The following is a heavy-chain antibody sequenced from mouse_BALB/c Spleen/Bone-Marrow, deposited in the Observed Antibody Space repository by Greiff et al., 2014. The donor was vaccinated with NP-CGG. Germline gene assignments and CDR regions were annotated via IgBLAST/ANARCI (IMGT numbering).Heavy chain of an antibody. CDR3: ARDGYGNYDYFDY. V-gene: IGHV7-3*02. CDR1: GFTFTDYY. D-gene: IGHD2-10*02. J-gene: IGHJ2*01. CDR2: IRNKANGYTT. Sequence: EVQRVESGGGLVQPGGSLRLSCATSGFTFTDYYMSWVRQPPGKALEWLGFIRNKANGYTTEYSASVKGRFTISRDNSQSILYLLMNTLRAEDSATYYCARDGYGNYDYFDYWGQGTTLTVSS.